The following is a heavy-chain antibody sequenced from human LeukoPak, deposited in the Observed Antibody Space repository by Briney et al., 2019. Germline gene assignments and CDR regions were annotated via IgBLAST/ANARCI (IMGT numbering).Heavy chain of an antibody. CDR1: GFTFSSYA. J-gene: IGHJ6*02. D-gene: IGHD4-23*01. CDR3: ARNLYQTPFYYYYGMDV. CDR2: ISGSGGTT. V-gene: IGHV3-23*01. Sequence: GGSLRLSCAASGFTFSSYAMNWVRQAPGKGLEWVSTISGSGGTTYYADSVKGRFAISRDNSKNTLYLQMNSLRAEDTAVYYCARNLYQTPFYYYYGMDVWGQGTTVTVSS.